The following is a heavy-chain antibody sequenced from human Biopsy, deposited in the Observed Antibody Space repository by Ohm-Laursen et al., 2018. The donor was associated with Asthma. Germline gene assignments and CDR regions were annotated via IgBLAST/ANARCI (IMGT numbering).Heavy chain of an antibody. Sequence: SSVKVSCKAPGGTFSNFAISWVRQAPGQGLEWLGGIMTVFGTTNYAQKFQGRVTITADESTSTAYMEVTSLRSEDTAVYYCTRSYDTDSYPVLVLDYWGQGTLVTVSS. CDR1: GGTFSNFA. J-gene: IGHJ4*02. D-gene: IGHD3-22*01. V-gene: IGHV1-69*01. CDR3: TRSYDTDSYPVLVLDY. CDR2: IMTVFGTT.